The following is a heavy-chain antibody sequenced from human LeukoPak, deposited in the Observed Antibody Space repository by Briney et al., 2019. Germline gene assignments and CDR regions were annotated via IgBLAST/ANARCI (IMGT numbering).Heavy chain of an antibody. CDR3: ASPYSGYDLVFDY. V-gene: IGHV3-11*04. CDR1: GFTFSDYY. Sequence: GGSLRLSCAASGFTFSDYYMSWIRQAPGEGLEWISYISSSGSTIYYADSVKGRFTISRDNAKNSLYLQMNSLRAEDTAVYYCASPYSGYDLVFDYWGQGTLVTVSS. J-gene: IGHJ4*02. D-gene: IGHD5-12*01. CDR2: ISSSGSTI.